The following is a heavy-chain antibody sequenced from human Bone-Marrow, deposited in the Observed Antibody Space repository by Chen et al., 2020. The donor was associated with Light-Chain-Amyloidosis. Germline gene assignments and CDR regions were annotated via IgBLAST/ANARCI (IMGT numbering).Heavy chain of an antibody. CDR3: ARLGGFGILTAYFDY. CDR1: GYHFSSYG. D-gene: IGHD3-16*01. Sequence: QIQLVQSGAGVKKPGASVRVSCKASGYHFSSYGITWVRQAPGQGLEWVAYISENNGDTRNAQKVQDRITLTTDKSTGTAYMELRSLTSDDTAVYFCARLGGFGILTAYFDYWGQGTLVTVSS. V-gene: IGHV1-18*01. CDR2: ISENNGDT. J-gene: IGHJ4*02.